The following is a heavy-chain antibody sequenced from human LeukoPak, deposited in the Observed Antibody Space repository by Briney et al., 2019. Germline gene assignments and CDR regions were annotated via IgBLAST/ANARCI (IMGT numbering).Heavy chain of an antibody. Sequence: GGSLRLSCAASGFTFSSYSMNWVRHAPGKGLEWVSGISWNSGSIGYADSVRGRFTISRDNAKNSLYLQMNSLRAEDMALYYCAKDYGSAYCGGDCYRGAFDIWGQGTMVTVSS. D-gene: IGHD2-21*01. V-gene: IGHV3-9*03. CDR3: AKDYGSAYCGGDCYRGAFDI. CDR2: ISWNSGSI. CDR1: GFTFSSYS. J-gene: IGHJ3*02.